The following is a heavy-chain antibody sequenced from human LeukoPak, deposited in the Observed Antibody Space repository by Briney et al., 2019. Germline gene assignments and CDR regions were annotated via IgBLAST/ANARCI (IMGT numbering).Heavy chain of an antibody. CDR3: ATTNCSSTSCHYYYYYYMDV. V-gene: IGHV4-30-4*08. CDR2: IYYSGST. J-gene: IGHJ6*03. CDR1: GGSISSGDYN. Sequence: SETLSLTCTVSGGSISSGDYNWSWIRQPPGKGLEWIGYIYYSGSTYYKQSIKRGVTISVDTSKNQFSLKLSAMTAEDTAVYYCATTNCSSTSCHYYYYYYMDVWGKGTTVTVSS. D-gene: IGHD2-2*01.